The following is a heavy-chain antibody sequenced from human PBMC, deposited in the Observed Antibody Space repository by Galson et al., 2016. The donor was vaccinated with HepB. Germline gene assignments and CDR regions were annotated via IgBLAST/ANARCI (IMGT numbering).Heavy chain of an antibody. D-gene: IGHD6-19*01. CDR2: IIPIFGTA. V-gene: IGHV1-69*13. CDR3: ASYPNSGGYYFDY. Sequence: SVKVSCKASGVTFSSYAISWVRQAPGQGLEWMGGIIPIFGTANYAQKFQGRVTVTADESTNTAYMELGSLRSEDTAVYYCASYPNSGGYYFDYWGQGTLVTVSS. CDR1: GVTFSSYA. J-gene: IGHJ4*02.